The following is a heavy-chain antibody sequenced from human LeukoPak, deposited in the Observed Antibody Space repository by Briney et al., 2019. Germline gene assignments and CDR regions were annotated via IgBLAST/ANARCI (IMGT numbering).Heavy chain of an antibody. CDR3: ARLVGYSSGRGYFDY. Sequence: AESLMISCKGSGYSFTSYWISCVRRLAGKGLVWMGTIDSSDSYTNYSPSFQGHVTISADKSISTAYLQWSNLKAADTAMYYCARLVGYSSGRGYFDYWGQGTLVPVSS. CDR2: IDSSDSYT. CDR1: GYSFTSYW. D-gene: IGHD6-19*01. V-gene: IGHV5-10-1*01. J-gene: IGHJ4*02.